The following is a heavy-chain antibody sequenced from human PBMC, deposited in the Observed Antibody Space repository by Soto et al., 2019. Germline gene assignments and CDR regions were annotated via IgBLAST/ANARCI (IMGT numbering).Heavy chain of an antibody. V-gene: IGHV4-30-4*01. D-gene: IGHD3-22*01. CDR1: GGSISSGDYY. CDR2: IYYSGST. CDR3: ARDRSRLLPPRFWFDP. Sequence: PSETLSLTCTVSGGSISSGDYYWSWIRQPPGNGLVLFWYIYYSGSTYYNPSLKSRVTISVDTSKNRFSLNLSFVTAADTALYYCARDRSRLLPPRFWFDPWGQGTLVTVSS. J-gene: IGHJ5*02.